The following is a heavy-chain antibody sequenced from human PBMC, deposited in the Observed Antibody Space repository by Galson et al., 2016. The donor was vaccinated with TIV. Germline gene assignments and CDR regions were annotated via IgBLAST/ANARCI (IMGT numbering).Heavy chain of an antibody. J-gene: IGHJ3*01. V-gene: IGHV3-33*01. D-gene: IGHD1-26*01. CDR3: ARTGANTLYSGGYGDDDGFDF. Sequence: SLRLSCATSGFTLPNYGMTWVRQAPGKGLEWVAVIWYDGTNTHYADSVKGRFTISKDNSENTLNLQMNTLRAEDTAVYYCARTGANTLYSGGYGDDDGFDFWGQGTMVTASS. CDR2: IWYDGTNT. CDR1: GFTLPNYG.